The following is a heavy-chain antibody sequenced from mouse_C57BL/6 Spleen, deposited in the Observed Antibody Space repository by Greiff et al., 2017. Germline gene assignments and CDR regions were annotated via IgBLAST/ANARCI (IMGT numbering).Heavy chain of an antibody. D-gene: IGHD1-1*01. CDR1: GYTFTSYW. Sequence: VQLQQSGTVLARPGASVKMSCKTSGYTFTSYWMHWVKQRPGQGLEWIGAIYPGNSDTSYNQKFKGKAKLTAVTSASTAYMELSSLTNEDSAVYYCTRGYGSSHYFDYWGQGTTLTVSS. CDR2: IYPGNSDT. J-gene: IGHJ2*01. V-gene: IGHV1-5*01. CDR3: TRGYGSSHYFDY.